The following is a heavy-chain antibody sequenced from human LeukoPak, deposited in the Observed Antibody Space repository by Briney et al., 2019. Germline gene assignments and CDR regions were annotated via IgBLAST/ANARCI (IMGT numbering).Heavy chain of an antibody. CDR3: ASLCSGGSCYSFYYYGMDV. CDR2: ISYDGSNK. J-gene: IGHJ6*02. CDR1: GFTFSSYA. Sequence: GGSLRLSCAASGFTFSSYAMHWVRQAPGKGLEWVAVISYDGSNKYYADSVKGRFTISRDNSKNTLYLQMNSLRAEDTAVYYCASLCSGGSCYSFYYYGMDVWGQGTTVTVSS. D-gene: IGHD2-15*01. V-gene: IGHV3-30-3*01.